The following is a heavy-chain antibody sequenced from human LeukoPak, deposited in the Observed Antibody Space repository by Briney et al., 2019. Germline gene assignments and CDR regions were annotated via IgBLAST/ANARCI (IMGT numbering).Heavy chain of an antibody. CDR3: ARVTYYDFWSGYYDFDY. Sequence: SVKVSCKASGSTFSSYAISWVRQAPGQGLEWMGRIIPILGIANYAQKFQGRVTITADKSTSTAYMELSSLRSEDTAVYYCARVTYYDFWSGYYDFDYWGQGTLVTVSS. J-gene: IGHJ4*02. CDR1: GSTFSSYA. CDR2: IIPILGIA. V-gene: IGHV1-69*04. D-gene: IGHD3-3*01.